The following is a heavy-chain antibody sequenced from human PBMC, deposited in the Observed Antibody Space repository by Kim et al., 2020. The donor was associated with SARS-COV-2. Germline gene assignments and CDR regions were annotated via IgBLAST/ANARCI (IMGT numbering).Heavy chain of an antibody. D-gene: IGHD5-12*01. CDR3: ARDPGGWLPSNYYYEMDV. CDR1: GFTVSSTY. J-gene: IGHJ6*02. CDR2: IYSGGNT. Sequence: GGSLRLSCAASGFTVSSTYMSWVRQAPGKGLEWVSVIYSGGNTYYADSVKGRFTISRDNSKNTLYLQMNSLRAEDTAVYYCARDPGGWLPSNYYYEMDVWGQGTTVTVSS. V-gene: IGHV3-66*01.